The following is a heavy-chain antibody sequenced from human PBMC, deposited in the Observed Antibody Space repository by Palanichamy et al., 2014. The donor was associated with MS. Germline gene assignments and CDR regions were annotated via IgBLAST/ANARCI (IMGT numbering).Heavy chain of an antibody. V-gene: IGHV4-4*02. D-gene: IGHD3-22*01. CDR1: GDSIGSSDW. CDR2: IHHSGGT. J-gene: IGHJ4*02. CDR3: ARNGYYCIDY. Sequence: QVQLQESGPGLVQPSGTLSLTCGVFGDSIGSSDWWSWVRQSPGKGLEWIGEIHHSGGTNYNPSLKSRVTISVDRSKNQFFLNLRSVSAADTAIYYCARNGYYCIDYWGQGTLVTVSS.